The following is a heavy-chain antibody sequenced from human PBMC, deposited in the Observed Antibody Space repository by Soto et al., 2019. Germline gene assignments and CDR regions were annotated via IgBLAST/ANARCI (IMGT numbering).Heavy chain of an antibody. CDR3: AREDIVVVPASWGGMDV. V-gene: IGHV1-18*01. J-gene: IGHJ6*02. Sequence: ASVKVSCKASGYTFTSYGISWVRQAPGQGLEWMGWISAYNGNTNYAQKLQGRVTMTTDTSTSTAYMELRSLRSDDTAVYYCAREDIVVVPASWGGMDVWGQGTTVTVS. CDR2: ISAYNGNT. D-gene: IGHD2-2*01. CDR1: GYTFTSYG.